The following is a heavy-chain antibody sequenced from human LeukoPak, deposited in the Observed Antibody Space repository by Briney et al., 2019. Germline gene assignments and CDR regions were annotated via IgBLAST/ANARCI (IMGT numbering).Heavy chain of an antibody. CDR3: AKAFGSYCSSTSCYFDY. CDR2: ISYDGSEK. J-gene: IGHJ4*02. Sequence: GRSLRLSCAASGFTFSSYGMHWVRQAPGKGLEWVAVISYDGSEKYYADSVKGRFTISRDNSKNTLSLQMNSLRVEDTAVYYCAKAFGSYCSSTSCYFDYWGQGALVTVSS. CDR1: GFTFSSYG. V-gene: IGHV3-30*18. D-gene: IGHD2-2*01.